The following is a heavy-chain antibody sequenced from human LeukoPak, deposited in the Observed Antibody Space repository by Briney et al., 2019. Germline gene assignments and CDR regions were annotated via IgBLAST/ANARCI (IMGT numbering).Heavy chain of an antibody. CDR1: GGTFSSYA. J-gene: IGHJ4*02. V-gene: IGHV1-69*05. Sequence: ASVKVSWKASGGTFSSYAISWVRQAPGQGLEWMGRIIPIFGTANYAQKFQGRVTITTDESTSTAYMELSSLRSEDTAVYYCARDARTTRGYSGYEARLYYFDYWGQRTLVTVSS. D-gene: IGHD5-12*01. CDR2: IIPIFGTA. CDR3: ARDARTTRGYSGYEARLYYFDY.